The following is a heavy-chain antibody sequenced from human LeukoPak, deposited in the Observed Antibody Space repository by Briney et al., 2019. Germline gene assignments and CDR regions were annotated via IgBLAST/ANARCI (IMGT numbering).Heavy chain of an antibody. V-gene: IGHV4-34*01. CDR1: GGSFSGYY. D-gene: IGHD6-13*01. Sequence: SETLSLTCAVYGGSFSGYYWSWIRQPPGKGLEWIGEINHSGSTNYNPSLKSRVTISVDTSKNQFSLKLSSVTAADTAVYYCARGSSSSFSFDPWGQGTLVTVSS. CDR3: ARGSSSSFSFDP. J-gene: IGHJ5*02. CDR2: INHSGST.